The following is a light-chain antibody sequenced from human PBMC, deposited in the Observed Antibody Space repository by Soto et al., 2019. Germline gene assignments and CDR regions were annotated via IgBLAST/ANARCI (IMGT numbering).Light chain of an antibody. CDR3: QQRSNWLFT. J-gene: IGKJ3*01. Sequence: EIVLTQSPGTLSLSPGERATVSCRASQSVSSYLAWYQQKPGQAPRLLIYDASNRATGIPARFSGSGSGTDFTLTISSLEPEDLAVYYCQQRSNWLFTFGPGTKVDIK. CDR1: QSVSSY. V-gene: IGKV3-11*01. CDR2: DAS.